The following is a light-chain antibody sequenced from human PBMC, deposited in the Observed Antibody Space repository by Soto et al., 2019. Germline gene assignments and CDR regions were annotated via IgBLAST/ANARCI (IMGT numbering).Light chain of an antibody. J-gene: IGLJ2*01. Sequence: VLTQPASVSGSPGQSITISCTGTSSDVGSYNLVSWYQQHPGKAPKLMIYEGSKRPSGVSNRFSGSKSGNTASLTISGLQAEDEADYYCCSYAGSRVFGGGTK. CDR3: CSYAGSRV. V-gene: IGLV2-23*01. CDR2: EGS. CDR1: SSDVGSYNL.